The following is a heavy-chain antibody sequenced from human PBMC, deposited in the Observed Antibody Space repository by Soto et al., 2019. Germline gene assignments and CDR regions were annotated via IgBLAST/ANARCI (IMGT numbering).Heavy chain of an antibody. Sequence: GGSMKLSCAASGFTFSSWAMSWVRQAPGMGLEWVSAIGASGSTTYYADSMKGRFTISRDNSKNSLYLQMNSLRADDTAVYYCVKQGFGVLDFWGQGTLVTVSS. J-gene: IGHJ4*02. CDR1: GFTFSSWA. V-gene: IGHV3-23*05. CDR3: VKQGFGVLDF. D-gene: IGHD3-3*01. CDR2: IGASGSTT.